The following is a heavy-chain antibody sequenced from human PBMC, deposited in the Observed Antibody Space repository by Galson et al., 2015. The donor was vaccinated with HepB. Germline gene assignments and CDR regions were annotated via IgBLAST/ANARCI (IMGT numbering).Heavy chain of an antibody. CDR3: AKPGPVGAFDYFDY. D-gene: IGHD1-26*01. CDR2: ISYDGSNK. V-gene: IGHV3-30*18. Sequence: SLRLSCAASGFTFSSYGMHWVRQAPGKGLEWVAVISYDGSNKYYADSVKGRFTISRDNSKNTLYLQMNSLRAEDTAVYHCAKPGPVGAFDYFDYWGQGTLVTVSS. J-gene: IGHJ4*02. CDR1: GFTFSSYG.